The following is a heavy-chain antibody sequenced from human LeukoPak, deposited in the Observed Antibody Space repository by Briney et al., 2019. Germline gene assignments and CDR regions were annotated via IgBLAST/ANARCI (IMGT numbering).Heavy chain of an antibody. CDR2: IYNSGST. J-gene: IGHJ6*03. CDR1: GGFTSPYK. V-gene: IGHV4-59*08. CDR3: ASLQAGYSSSWDYYYYMDV. Sequence: SETLSLTCTVSGGFTSPYKWNWIRQPPGKGLEWIGYIYNSGSTNYNPSLKSRVTISVDTSKNQFSLKLSSVTAADTAVYYCASLQAGYSSSWDYYYYMDVWGKGTTVTVSS. D-gene: IGHD6-13*01.